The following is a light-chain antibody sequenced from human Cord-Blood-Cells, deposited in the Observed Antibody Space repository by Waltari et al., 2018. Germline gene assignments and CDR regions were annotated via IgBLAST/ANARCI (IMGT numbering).Light chain of an antibody. CDR1: SSNIGSNH. V-gene: IGLV1-47*01. Sequence: QSVLTQPPSASGTLGQRVTIPCSGSSSNIGSNHLFWYQQRPGTAPKLLIYRNNQRPSGVPDRFSGSKSGTSASLAISGLRSEDEADYYCAAWDDSLSGWVFGGGTKLTVL. J-gene: IGLJ3*02. CDR3: AAWDDSLSGWV. CDR2: RNN.